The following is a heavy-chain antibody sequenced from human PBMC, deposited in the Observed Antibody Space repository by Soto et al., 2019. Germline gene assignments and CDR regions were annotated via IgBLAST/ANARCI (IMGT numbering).Heavy chain of an antibody. D-gene: IGHD1-26*01. CDR3: ARDLVRGSYSYYYYGMDV. V-gene: IGHV4-61*01. J-gene: IGHJ6*02. CDR1: GGSVSSGSYY. Sequence: KPSETLSLTCTVSGGSVSSGSYYWSWIRQPPGKGLEWIGYIYYSGSTNYNPSLKSRVTISVDTSKNQFSLKLSSVTAADTAVYYCARDLVRGSYSYYYYGMDVWGQGTTVTVSS. CDR2: IYYSGST.